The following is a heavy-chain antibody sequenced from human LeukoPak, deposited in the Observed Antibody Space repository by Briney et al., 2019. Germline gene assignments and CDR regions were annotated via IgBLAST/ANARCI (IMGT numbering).Heavy chain of an antibody. CDR2: LHTSGST. V-gene: IGHV4-61*02. J-gene: IGHJ4*02. D-gene: IGHD2-2*03. CDR1: GGSISSGSYY. Sequence: SETLSLTCSVSGGSISSGSYYWSWIRQPAGKGLEWIGRLHTSGSTNYNPSLKTRVTISIDTSKNQFSLKLTSVTAADTAIFYCASGYFVHTFDFWGQGTLGTVSS. CDR3: ASGYFVHTFDF.